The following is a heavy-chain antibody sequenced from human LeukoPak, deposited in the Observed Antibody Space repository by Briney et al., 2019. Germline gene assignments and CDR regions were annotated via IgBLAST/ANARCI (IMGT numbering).Heavy chain of an antibody. CDR2: ISYDGSNK. CDR1: GFTFSSYA. Sequence: PGGSLRLSCAASGFTFSSYAMHWVRQAPGKGLEWVAVISYDGSNKYYADSVKGRFTISRDNSKNTLYLQMNSLRAEDTDVYYCARYEGSGWFDYWGQGTLVTVSS. V-gene: IGHV3-30*04. D-gene: IGHD6-19*01. J-gene: IGHJ4*02. CDR3: ARYEGSGWFDY.